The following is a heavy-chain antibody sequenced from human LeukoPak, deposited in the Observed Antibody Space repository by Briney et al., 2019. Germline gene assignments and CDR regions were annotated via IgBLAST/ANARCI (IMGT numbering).Heavy chain of an antibody. CDR3: ARSGGGGLPFYYYYYMDV. CDR1: GYTFTTYY. CDR2: INPSGGST. V-gene: IGHV1-46*01. Sequence: GASVKVSCKSSGYTFTTYYMHWVRQAPGQGLEWMGIINPSGGSTSYAQKFQGRVTITRNTSISTAYMELSSLRSEDTAVYYCARSGGGGLPFYYYYYMDVWGKGTTVTVSS. D-gene: IGHD4-23*01. J-gene: IGHJ6*03.